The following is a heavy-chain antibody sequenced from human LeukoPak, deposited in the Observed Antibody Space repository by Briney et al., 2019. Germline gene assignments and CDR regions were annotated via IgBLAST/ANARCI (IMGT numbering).Heavy chain of an antibody. CDR2: ISGSGGNT. J-gene: IGHJ4*02. CDR3: AKGGGGVLAS. CDR1: GFTFSSYS. Sequence: GGSLRLSCAASGFTFSSYSMNWVRQAPGKGLEWVSSISGSGGNTYYADSVKGRFTISRDNSRNTVFLQMNSLKADDTAVYYCAKGGGGVLASWGQGTLVTVSS. V-gene: IGHV3-23*01. D-gene: IGHD3-16*01.